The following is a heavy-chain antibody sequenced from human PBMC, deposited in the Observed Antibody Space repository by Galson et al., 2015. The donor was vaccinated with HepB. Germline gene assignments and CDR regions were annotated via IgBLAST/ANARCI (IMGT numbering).Heavy chain of an antibody. J-gene: IGHJ5*02. CDR3: ARGGPNYYGSGWFDP. Sequence: SLRLSCAASGFTVSSNYMNWVRQAPGKGLEWVSVIYSGGNTYYADSVNGRFTISRDNSKNTLYLQMNGLRAEDTAVYYCARGGPNYYGSGWFDPWGQGTLVTVSS. D-gene: IGHD3-10*01. V-gene: IGHV3-66*01. CDR2: IYSGGNT. CDR1: GFTVSSNY.